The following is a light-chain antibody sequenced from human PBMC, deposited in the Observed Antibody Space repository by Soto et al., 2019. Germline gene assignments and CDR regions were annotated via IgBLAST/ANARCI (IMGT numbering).Light chain of an antibody. J-gene: IGKJ1*01. CDR2: AAS. CDR1: QSISSY. V-gene: IGKV1-39*01. Sequence: DIQMTQSPSSLSASVGDRVTISCQASQSISSYLHWYQQKPGKAPKLLIYAASSLQSGVPSRFSGSGSGTDFTLTISSLQPEDFATYYCQQSYNTPWMFGQGTKV. CDR3: QQSYNTPWM.